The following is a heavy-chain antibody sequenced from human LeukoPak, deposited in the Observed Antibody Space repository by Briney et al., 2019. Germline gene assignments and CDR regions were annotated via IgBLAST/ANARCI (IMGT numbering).Heavy chain of an antibody. V-gene: IGHV1-2*02. J-gene: IGHJ6*03. CDR3: ARAPDYYDSSGYYWGSYYYMDV. CDR1: GYTFTGYY. D-gene: IGHD3-22*01. CDR2: INPNSGGT. Sequence: ASVKVSCKASGYTFTGYYMHWVRQPPGQGLEWMGWINPNSGGTNYAQKFQGRVTMTRDTSISTAYMELSRLRSDDTAVYYCARAPDYYDSSGYYWGSYYYMDVWGKGTTVTVSS.